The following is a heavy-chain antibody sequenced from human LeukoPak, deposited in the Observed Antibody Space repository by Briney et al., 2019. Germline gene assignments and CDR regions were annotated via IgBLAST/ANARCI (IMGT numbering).Heavy chain of an antibody. CDR2: ISDVEKIP. CDR1: GFTFTNYA. D-gene: IGHD3-10*01. CDR3: ARHDSYIPY. V-gene: IGHV3-23*01. Sequence: QTGGSLRLSCAASGFTFTNYAMSWVRQAPGKGLEWVSGISDVEKIPYYSDPVKGRFTISRDNSKKTVYLQMNNLRAEDTAVYFCARHDSYIPYWGQGIPVTVS. J-gene: IGHJ4*02.